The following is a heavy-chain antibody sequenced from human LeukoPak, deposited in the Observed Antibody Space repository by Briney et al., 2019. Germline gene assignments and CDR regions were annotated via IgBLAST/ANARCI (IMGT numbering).Heavy chain of an antibody. CDR3: ARDTVGATGYYATDV. V-gene: IGHV3-48*03. D-gene: IGHD1-26*01. J-gene: IGHJ6*02. CDR2: ISGSGTTI. CDR1: GFTFSSFE. Sequence: GGSLRLSCAASGFTFSSFEMNWVRQAPGKGLEWVSYISGSGTTIYYADSVKGRFTISRDNAKNSLYLQMNSLRAEDTAVYYCARDTVGATGYYATDVWGQGTTVTVSS.